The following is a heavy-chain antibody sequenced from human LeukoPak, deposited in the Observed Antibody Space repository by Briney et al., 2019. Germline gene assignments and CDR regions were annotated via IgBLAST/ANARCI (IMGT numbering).Heavy chain of an antibody. D-gene: IGHD1-7*01. J-gene: IGHJ4*02. CDR1: GFTFSGYG. CDR2: IAFDGSRK. CDR3: ARARAITGTTSFDY. V-gene: IGHV3-30*03. Sequence: GGSLRLSCAASGFTFSGYGMHWVRQAPGKGLEWVTGIAFDGSRKHYADSVKGRFTISRDNAKNSLYLQMNSLRAEDTAVYYCARARAITGTTSFDYWGQGTLVTVSS.